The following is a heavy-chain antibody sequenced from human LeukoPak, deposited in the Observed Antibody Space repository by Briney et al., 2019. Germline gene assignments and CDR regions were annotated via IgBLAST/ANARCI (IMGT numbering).Heavy chain of an antibody. D-gene: IGHD4-17*01. CDR1: GFTFSSYS. CDR2: ISSSSSSTI. V-gene: IGHV3-48*01. CDR3: ARDDYGDPNYFDY. J-gene: IGHJ4*02. Sequence: GGSLRLSCAASGFTFSSYSMNWVRQAPGKGLEWVSYISSSSSSTIYYADSVKGRFTISRDNAKNSLYLQMNSLRAEDTAVYYCARDDYGDPNYFDYWGQGTLVTVSS.